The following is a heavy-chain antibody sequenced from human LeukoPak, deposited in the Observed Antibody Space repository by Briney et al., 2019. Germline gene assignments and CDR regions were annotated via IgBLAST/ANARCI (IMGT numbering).Heavy chain of an antibody. CDR3: ARGPSIAARYDAFDI. CDR2: ISSSGNTI. CDR1: EFTFTSYE. J-gene: IGHJ3*02. Sequence: GGSLRLSCAASEFTFTSYELNWVRQAPGKGLEWVSYISSSGNTISYADSVKGRFTISRDNAKNSLYLQVISLRAEDTAVYYRARGPSIAARYDAFDIWGQGTMVTVSS. D-gene: IGHD6-6*01. V-gene: IGHV3-48*03.